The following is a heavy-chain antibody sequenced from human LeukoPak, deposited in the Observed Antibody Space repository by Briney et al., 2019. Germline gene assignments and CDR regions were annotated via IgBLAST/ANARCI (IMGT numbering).Heavy chain of an antibody. Sequence: SETLSLTCTVSGGSISSSSYYWGWIRQPPGKGLEWIANIYYSGGTYYNPSLESRVTISVDTSKNQFSLKLSSVTAADTAVYYCARVTYSSSSMSVDGFDMWGQGTMVTVSS. CDR2: IYYSGGT. J-gene: IGHJ3*02. CDR1: GGSISSSSYY. D-gene: IGHD6-6*01. V-gene: IGHV4-39*07. CDR3: ARVTYSSSSMSVDGFDM.